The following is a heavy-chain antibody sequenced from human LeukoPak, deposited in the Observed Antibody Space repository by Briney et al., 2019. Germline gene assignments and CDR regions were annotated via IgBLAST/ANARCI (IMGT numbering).Heavy chain of an antibody. J-gene: IGHJ4*02. V-gene: IGHV4-4*07. CDR2: IYTSGST. Sequence: PSETLSLTCTVSGGSISSYYWSWIRQPAGKGLEWIGRIYTSGSTNYNPSLKSRVTMSVDTSKNQFSLKVNSVTAADTAVYYCARGPFLQWGIFFDYWGQGAQVTVSS. CDR3: ARGPFLQWGIFFDY. D-gene: IGHD2-8*01. CDR1: GGSISSYY.